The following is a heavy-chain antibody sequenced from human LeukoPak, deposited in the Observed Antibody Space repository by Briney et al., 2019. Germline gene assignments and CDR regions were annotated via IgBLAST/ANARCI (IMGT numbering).Heavy chain of an antibody. CDR1: GYSISSGYY. V-gene: IGHV4-38-2*02. Sequence: NSSETLSLTCTVSGYSISSGYYWGWIRQPPGKGLEWIGSIYHSGSTYYNPSLKSRVTISVDTSKNQFSLKLSSVTAADTAVYYCARSVDIVATGLFHYYYYMDVWGKGTTVTVSS. CDR2: IYHSGST. CDR3: ARSVDIVATGLFHYYYYMDV. D-gene: IGHD5-12*01. J-gene: IGHJ6*03.